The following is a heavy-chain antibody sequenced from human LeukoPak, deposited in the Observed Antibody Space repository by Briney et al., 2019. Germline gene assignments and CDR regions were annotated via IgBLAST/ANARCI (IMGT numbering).Heavy chain of an antibody. J-gene: IGHJ4*02. CDR1: GGSMSSYY. CDR3: ARGVYIAAAQYGY. V-gene: IGHV4-59*01. D-gene: IGHD6-13*01. Sequence: SETLSLTCTVSGGSMSSYYWSWIRQPPGKGLEWIGYIYYSRTTNYNPSLKSRVTISVDTSKNQFSLKLRSVTAADTAVYYCARGVYIAAAQYGYWGQGTLVTVSS. CDR2: IYYSRTT.